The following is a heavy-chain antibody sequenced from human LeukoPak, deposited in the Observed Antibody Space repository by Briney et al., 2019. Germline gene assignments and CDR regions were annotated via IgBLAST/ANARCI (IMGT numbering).Heavy chain of an antibody. V-gene: IGHV4-59*08. CDR3: ARLSDRILGSYFFDN. J-gene: IGHJ4*02. CDR2: IYYTGGNT. D-gene: IGHD3-9*01. Sequence: PSETLSLTCTVSGGSINSYYWSWIRQPPGKGLEWIGYIYYTGGNTNYNPSLKSRVTISIDTSNNNFSLKLSSVTAADTAVYFCARLSDRILGSYFFDNWGQGTLVTVSP. CDR1: GGSINSYY.